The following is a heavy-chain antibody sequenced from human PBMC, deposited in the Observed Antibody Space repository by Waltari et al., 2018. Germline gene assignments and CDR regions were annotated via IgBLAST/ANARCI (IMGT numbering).Heavy chain of an antibody. Sequence: QVQLVQSGAEVKKPGASVKVSCRVSGYSLTESALHWVRQAPGKGLEWLGGVDPEYGEAVYAKEFQGRVTMTEDTSKDTAYMELSSLTYEDTAVYYCTRDRVGYCSGGTCYSRWFDPWGQGTLVTVSS. D-gene: IGHD2-15*01. CDR1: GYSLTESA. CDR3: TRDRVGYCSGGTCYSRWFDP. CDR2: VDPEYGEA. J-gene: IGHJ5*02. V-gene: IGHV1-24*01.